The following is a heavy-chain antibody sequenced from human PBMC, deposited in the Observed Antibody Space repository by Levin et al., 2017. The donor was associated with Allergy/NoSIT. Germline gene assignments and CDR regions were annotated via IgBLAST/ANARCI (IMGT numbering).Heavy chain of an antibody. CDR3: ALHLRRGRDASGILTFDQ. CDR1: GASISSYC. D-gene: IGHD3-10*01. J-gene: IGHJ4*02. V-gene: IGHV4-59*01. CDR2: ICHSGRT. Sequence: SQTLSLTCTVSGASISSYCWSWIRQPPGKGLEWIGNICHSGRTNYNPSLKSRVSVSIDMSKNQFSLKLNSVTTADTGVYHCALHLRRGRDASGILTFDQWGPGTLVTVSS.